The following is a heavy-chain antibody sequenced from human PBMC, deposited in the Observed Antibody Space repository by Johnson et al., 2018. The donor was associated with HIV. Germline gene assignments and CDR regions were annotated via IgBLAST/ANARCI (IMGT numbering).Heavy chain of an antibody. J-gene: IGHJ3*02. Sequence: QVLLVESGGGVVQPGRSLRLSCAASGFTFSDYSMHWVRQAPGKGLEWVAIISNDGSNKYYADSVKGRFTISRDNFKNTLYLQMNSLRTDNTAVYYCARGYTWNDVSIWGQGTMVTVSS. CDR2: ISNDGSNK. V-gene: IGHV3-30*01. CDR1: GFTFSDYS. D-gene: IGHD1-1*01. CDR3: ARGYTWNDVSI.